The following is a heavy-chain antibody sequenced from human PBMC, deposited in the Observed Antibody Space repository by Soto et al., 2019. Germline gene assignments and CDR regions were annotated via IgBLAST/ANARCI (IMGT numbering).Heavy chain of an antibody. V-gene: IGHV4-59*01. D-gene: IGHD3-22*01. CDR1: GGSFSSYY. Sequence: PSETQSLTCTFSGGSFSSYYWSWSRQPPGKGLEWIGHIYYSGRTNYNPSLKSRVTISGDTSKNQLSLKLSSVTAADTAVYYCARDYYYDSRGYPGAYYYGMDVWGQGTPVTVSS. CDR2: IYYSGRT. J-gene: IGHJ6*02. CDR3: ARDYYYDSRGYPGAYYYGMDV.